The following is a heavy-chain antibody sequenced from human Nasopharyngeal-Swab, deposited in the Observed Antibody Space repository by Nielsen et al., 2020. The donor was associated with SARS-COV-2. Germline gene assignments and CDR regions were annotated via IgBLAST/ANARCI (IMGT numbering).Heavy chain of an antibody. D-gene: IGHD2-15*01. V-gene: IGHV3-73*01. J-gene: IGHJ4*02. CDR2: IRSKANSYAT. Sequence: REGLEWVGRIRSKANSYATAYAASVKGRFTISRDDSKNTAYLQMNSLKTEDTAVYYCTSRSGREGYWGQGTLVTVSS. CDR3: TSRSGREGY.